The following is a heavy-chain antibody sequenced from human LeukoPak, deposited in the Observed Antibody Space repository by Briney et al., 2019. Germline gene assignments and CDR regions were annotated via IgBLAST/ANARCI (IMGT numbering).Heavy chain of an antibody. D-gene: IGHD4/OR15-4a*01. CDR3: AKSGLSRFDY. V-gene: IGHV3-30*02. J-gene: IGHJ4*02. CDR2: IRYDGINK. Sequence: GGSLRLSCAASEFTFRTYGMHWVRQAPGKGLEWVAFIRYDGINKYYADSMKGRFAISRDNSKNTLYLQMNSLRAEDTAVYYCAKSGLSRFDYWGQGTLVTVSS. CDR1: EFTFRTYG.